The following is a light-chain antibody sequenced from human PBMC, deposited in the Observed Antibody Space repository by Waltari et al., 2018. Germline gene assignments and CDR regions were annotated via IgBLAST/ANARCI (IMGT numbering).Light chain of an antibody. CDR2: DVS. CDR3: SSYTSTSTLV. Sequence: QSALTQPASVSGSPGQSITISCTGTSSDVGGYDHVSCYQHPPGQPPQLLIFDVSYRPSGVSTRFSGSKSGNTASLTISGLQAEDEADYSCSSYTSTSTLVFGSGTKVTVL. CDR1: SSDVGGYDH. V-gene: IGLV2-14*03. J-gene: IGLJ1*01.